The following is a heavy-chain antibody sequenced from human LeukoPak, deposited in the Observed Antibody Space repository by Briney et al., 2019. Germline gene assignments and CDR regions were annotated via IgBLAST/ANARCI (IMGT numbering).Heavy chain of an antibody. V-gene: IGHV3-9*01. CDR2: ISSNSDTI. CDR3: LTSSFDH. Sequence: PGGSLRLSCAASGFTLGDYDIHWVRQAPGKGPEWVSSISSNSDTIAYAEPVKGRFTVSRDNTINSLYLQMDGLRVEDTALYYCLTSSFDHWGQGTLVTVSS. CDR1: GFTLGDYD. J-gene: IGHJ4*02.